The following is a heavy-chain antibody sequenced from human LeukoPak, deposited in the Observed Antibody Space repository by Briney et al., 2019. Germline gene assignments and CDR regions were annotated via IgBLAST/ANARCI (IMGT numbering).Heavy chain of an antibody. CDR2: IYYSGST. D-gene: IGHD3-3*01. J-gene: IGHJ6*02. CDR3: AREIYYDFWSGYPYYYYGMDV. Sequence: PSETLSLTCTVSGGSISSYYWSWIRQPPGKGLEWIGYIYYSGSTNYNPSLKSRVTISVDTSKNQFSLKLSSVTAADTAVYYCAREIYYDFWSGYPYYYYGMDVWGQGTTVTVSS. V-gene: IGHV4-59*12. CDR1: GGSISSYY.